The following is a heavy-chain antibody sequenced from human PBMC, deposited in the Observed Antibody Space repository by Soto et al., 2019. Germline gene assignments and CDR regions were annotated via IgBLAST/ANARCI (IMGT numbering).Heavy chain of an antibody. CDR1: GGSINTYY. V-gene: IGHV4-59*01. Sequence: PSETLSLTCTVSGGSINTYYWSWIRQPPGKGLEWIGYVDYSGNSDSSPSLKSRVTISIDTSKKQVSLKLNSVTAADTAVYYCARNWFSVAGRFHIDYWGQGIPVTVSS. D-gene: IGHD6-19*01. J-gene: IGHJ4*02. CDR2: VDYSGNS. CDR3: ARNWFSVAGRFHIDY.